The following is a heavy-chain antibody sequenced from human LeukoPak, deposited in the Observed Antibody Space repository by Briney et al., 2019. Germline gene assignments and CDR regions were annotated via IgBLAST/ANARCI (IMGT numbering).Heavy chain of an antibody. D-gene: IGHD6-19*01. CDR3: AKADSSGWYFGVDY. V-gene: IGHV3-23*01. J-gene: IGHJ4*02. Sequence: GGSLRLSCAASGFIFSSYSMSWVRQAPGKGLEWVSAISGSGGSTYYADSVKGRFTISRDNSKNTLYLQMNSLRAEDTAVYYCAKADSSGWYFGVDYWGQGTLVTVSS. CDR2: ISGSGGST. CDR1: GFIFSSYS.